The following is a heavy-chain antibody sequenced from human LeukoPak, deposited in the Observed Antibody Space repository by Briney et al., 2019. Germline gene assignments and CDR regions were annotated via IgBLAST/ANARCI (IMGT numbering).Heavy chain of an antibody. CDR1: GFTFDDYA. V-gene: IGHV3-9*01. CDR3: ARDNGGTAMAYYYYYYMDV. D-gene: IGHD5-18*01. Sequence: GRSLRLSCATSGFTFDDYAMHWVRQAPGKGLEWVSSVSWNSDSIGYADSVKGRFTISRDNAKNSLSLQMISLKPEDTAVYYCARDNGGTAMAYYYYYYMDVWGKGTTVIISS. CDR2: VSWNSDSI. J-gene: IGHJ6*03.